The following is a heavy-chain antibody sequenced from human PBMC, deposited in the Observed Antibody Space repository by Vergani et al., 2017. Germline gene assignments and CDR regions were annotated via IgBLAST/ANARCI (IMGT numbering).Heavy chain of an antibody. CDR3: ASGSSLGGSFYKPLFDY. V-gene: IGHV4-61*02. CDR1: GGSINSHNYY. J-gene: IGHJ4*02. CDR2: IHTSGST. Sequence: QVQLQESGPGLVKPSQTLSLTCTVSGGSINSHNYYWSWIRQPAGKGLEWIGRIHTSGSTNYNPSVKRRVTMSEETSKNQFSLNLTSVTAADTAMYFCASGSSLGGSFYKPLFDYWGQGILVTVSS. D-gene: IGHD2-15*01.